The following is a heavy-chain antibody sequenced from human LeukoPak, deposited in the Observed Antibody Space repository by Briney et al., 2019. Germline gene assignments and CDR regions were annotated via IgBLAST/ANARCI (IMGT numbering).Heavy chain of an antibody. Sequence: GSLRLPCSASGFTFSSYAMSWVRQAPGKGLEWVSAISGSGGSTYYADSVKGRFTISRDNSKNTLHLQMNSLRADDTAVYYCAREKIRDRSYLVDYWGQGILVTVSS. J-gene: IGHJ4*02. CDR1: GFTFSSYA. D-gene: IGHD1-26*01. V-gene: IGHV3-23*01. CDR3: AREKIRDRSYLVDY. CDR2: ISGSGGST.